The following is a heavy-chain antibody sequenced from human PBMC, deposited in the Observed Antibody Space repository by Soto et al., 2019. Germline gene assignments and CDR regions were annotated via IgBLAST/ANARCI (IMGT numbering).Heavy chain of an antibody. J-gene: IGHJ4*02. CDR1: GFTFSRYS. Sequence: EVQLVESGGGLVRPGGSLRLSCEASGFTFSRYSMNWVRQAPGKGLVWVSSISSTTNYIYYAVSMKGRFTVSRDNAKNSVYLDMNSLSAEDTAVYYCARESEDLTSNFDYWGQGTLVTVSS. CDR3: ARESEDLTSNFDY. V-gene: IGHV3-21*01. CDR2: ISSTTNYI.